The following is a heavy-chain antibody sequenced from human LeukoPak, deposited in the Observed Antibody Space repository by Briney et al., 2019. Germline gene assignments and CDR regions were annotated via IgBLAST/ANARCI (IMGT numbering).Heavy chain of an antibody. V-gene: IGHV1-2*02. CDR1: GFTFTDHY. Sequence: EASMKDSCKSSGFTFTDHYIHWVRQAPGQGLEWMGYIGPHSTFTSSPQEFQGRVTMTRDTSMTTAYMELTRLTSDDTAVYYCVREGEGPLSKDFDYWGQGTLVTVSS. CDR3: VREGEGPLSKDFDY. D-gene: IGHD2/OR15-2a*01. CDR2: IGPHSTFT. J-gene: IGHJ4*02.